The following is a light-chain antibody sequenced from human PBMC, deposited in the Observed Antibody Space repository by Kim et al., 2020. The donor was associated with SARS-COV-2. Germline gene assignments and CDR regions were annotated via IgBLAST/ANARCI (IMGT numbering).Light chain of an antibody. CDR2: AAS. CDR1: QGISSY. V-gene: IGKV1-9*01. Sequence: DIQLTQSPSFLSASVGDRVTITCRASQGISSYLAWYQQKPGKAPKLLIYAASTLQSGVPSRFSGSGSGTEFTLTISSLQPEDFATYYCQQLNSFGGGTKLEI. CDR3: QQLNS. J-gene: IGKJ4*01.